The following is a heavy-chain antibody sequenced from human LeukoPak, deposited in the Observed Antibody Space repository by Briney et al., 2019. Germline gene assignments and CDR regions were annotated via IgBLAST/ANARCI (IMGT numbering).Heavy chain of an antibody. D-gene: IGHD3-10*01. V-gene: IGHV3-74*01. Sequence: GGSLRLSCTASGFTFSSYWMHWVRQAPGKGLVWVSRLNSDGSDTTYADSVKGRFTISRDNAKNTLYLQMNSLRAEDTAVYYCARAWSGGFDYWGQGTLVTVSS. CDR1: GFTFSSYW. CDR3: ARAWSGGFDY. J-gene: IGHJ4*02. CDR2: LNSDGSDT.